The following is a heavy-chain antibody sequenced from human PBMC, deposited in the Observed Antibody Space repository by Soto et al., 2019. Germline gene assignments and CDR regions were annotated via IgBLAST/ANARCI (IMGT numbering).Heavy chain of an antibody. Sequence: GGYLRLSCTSSGLIVSPNYMSWVRQAPGKGLEWVSITFNSGESHYADSVKGRFTISRDNSQNTLSLQMNSLRPDDTAVYYCAIFNILGPPASCTDVWDQATTVTVSS. V-gene: IGHV3-53*01. D-gene: IGHD2-21*01. J-gene: IGHJ6*02. CDR1: GLIVSPNY. CDR3: AIFNILGPPASCTDV. CDR2: TFNSGES.